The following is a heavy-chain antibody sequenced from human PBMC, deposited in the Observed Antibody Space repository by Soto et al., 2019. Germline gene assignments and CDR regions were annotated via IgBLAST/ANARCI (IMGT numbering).Heavy chain of an antibody. CDR2: IKDGGVT. D-gene: IGHD5-12*01. Sequence: QVQLQQWGAGLLKPSETLSLTCAVNGGSLTGYYWSWIRQPPGKGLEWIGEIKDGGVTNYSPSLKSRVTMSADTSKNQFSLNLNSVTAADTAVYYCARGQEGVVAMHWDQGTLVTVSS. J-gene: IGHJ4*02. V-gene: IGHV4-34*01. CDR3: ARGQEGVVAMH. CDR1: GGSLTGYY.